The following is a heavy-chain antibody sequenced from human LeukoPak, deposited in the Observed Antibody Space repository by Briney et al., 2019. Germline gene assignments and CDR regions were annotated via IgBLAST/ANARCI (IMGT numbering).Heavy chain of an antibody. D-gene: IGHD1-26*01. CDR3: ARALRAKLQIKDDDAFDI. CDR2: IKQDGSEK. CDR1: GFTFSSYW. J-gene: IGHJ3*02. V-gene: IGHV3-7*01. Sequence: GGSLRLSCAASGFTFSSYWMSWVRQAPGKGLEWVANIKQDGSEKYYVDSVKGRFTISRDNAKNSLYLQMNSLRAGDTAVYYCARALRAKLQIKDDDAFDIWGQGTMVTVSS.